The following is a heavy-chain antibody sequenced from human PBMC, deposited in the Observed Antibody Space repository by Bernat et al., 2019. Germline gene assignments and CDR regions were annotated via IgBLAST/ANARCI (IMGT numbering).Heavy chain of an antibody. CDR3: AREGAVAGVYYFDY. Sequence: QVQLVESGGGVVQPGRSLRLSCAASGFTSSSYAMHWVRQAPGKGVEWVAVISYDGSNKYYADSVQGRFTISRDNSKNTLYLQMNSLRAEDAAVYYCAREGAVAGVYYFDYWGQGTLVTVSS. J-gene: IGHJ4*02. CDR1: GFTSSSYA. V-gene: IGHV3-30-3*01. D-gene: IGHD6-19*01. CDR2: ISYDGSNK.